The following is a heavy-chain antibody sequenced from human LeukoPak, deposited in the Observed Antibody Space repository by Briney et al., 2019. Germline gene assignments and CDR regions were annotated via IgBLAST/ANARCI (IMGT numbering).Heavy chain of an antibody. CDR2: INHSGST. CDR1: GGSFSGYY. CDR3: ARGVAAAGTERTGWFDP. Sequence: SETLSLTCAVYGGSFSGYYWSWIRQPPGKGLEWIGEINHSGSTNYNPSLKSRVTISVDTSKNQFSLKLSSVTAADTAVYYCARGVAAAGTERTGWFDPWGQGTLVTVSS. D-gene: IGHD6-13*01. V-gene: IGHV4-34*01. J-gene: IGHJ5*02.